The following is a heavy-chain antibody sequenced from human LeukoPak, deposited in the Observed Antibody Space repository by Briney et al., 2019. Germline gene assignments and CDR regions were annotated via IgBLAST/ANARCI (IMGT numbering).Heavy chain of an antibody. CDR2: IIPIFGTA. J-gene: IGHJ4*02. Sequence: AVKVSCKASGGTFSSYAISWVRQAPGQGLEWMGRIIPIFGTANYAQKFQGRVTITTDESTSTAYMELSSLRSEDTAVYYCATNYYYDSSGYSLFAYWGQGTLVTVSS. D-gene: IGHD3-22*01. V-gene: IGHV1-69*05. CDR1: GGTFSSYA. CDR3: ATNYYYDSSGYSLFAY.